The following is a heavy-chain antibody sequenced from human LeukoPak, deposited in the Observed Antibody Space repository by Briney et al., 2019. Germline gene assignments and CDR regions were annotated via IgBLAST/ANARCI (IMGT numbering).Heavy chain of an antibody. D-gene: IGHD2-2*02. Sequence: PSETLSLTCTVSGVSISSSSYYWGWIRQPPGKGLEWIGSIYYSGSTYYNPSLKSRVTISVDTSKNQFSLKLSSVTAADTAVYYCARGGGVCSSTSCYTYFDYWGQGTLVTVSS. CDR2: IYYSGST. V-gene: IGHV4-39*01. CDR3: ARGGGVCSSTSCYTYFDY. J-gene: IGHJ4*02. CDR1: GVSISSSSYY.